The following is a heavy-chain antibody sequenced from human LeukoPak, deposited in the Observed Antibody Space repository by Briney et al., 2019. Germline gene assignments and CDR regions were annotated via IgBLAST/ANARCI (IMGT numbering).Heavy chain of an antibody. D-gene: IGHD3-10*01. V-gene: IGHV3-33*01. J-gene: IGHJ4*02. CDR3: ARDSLYGSGSYYINYFDY. CDR1: GFTFSSYV. Sequence: PGRSLRLSCAASGFTFSSYVMHWVRQAPGKGLEWVAVIWYDGSNKYYADSVKGRFTISRDNSKNTLYLQMNSLRAEDTAVYYCARDSLYGSGSYYINYFDYWGQGTLVTVSS. CDR2: IWYDGSNK.